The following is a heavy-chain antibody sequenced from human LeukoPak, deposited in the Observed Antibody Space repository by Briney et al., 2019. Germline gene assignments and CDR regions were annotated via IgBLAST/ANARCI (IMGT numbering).Heavy chain of an antibody. CDR3: AKVNCSSTSCHSPFDY. D-gene: IGHD2-2*01. CDR2: ISYDGSNK. J-gene: IGHJ4*02. CDR1: GFTFSSYG. V-gene: IGHV3-30*18. Sequence: GGSLRLSCAASGFTFSSYGMHRVRQAPGKGLEWVAVISYDGSNKYYADSVKGRFTISRDNSKNTLYLQMNSLRAEDTAVYYCAKVNCSSTSCHSPFDYWGQGTLVTVSS.